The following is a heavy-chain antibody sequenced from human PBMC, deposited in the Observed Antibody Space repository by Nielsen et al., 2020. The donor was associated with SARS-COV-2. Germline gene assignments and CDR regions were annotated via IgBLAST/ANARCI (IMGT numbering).Heavy chain of an antibody. V-gene: IGHV4-31*03. J-gene: IGHJ2*01. CDR1: GGSINLGGYY. CDR2: IYYSGST. Sequence: SETLSLICTVSGGSINLGGYYWTWIRQHPGKGLEWIGYIYYSGSTYYNPSLKRRVTISADTSKNQFSLKLTSVTAADTAVYYCARALYNRASVAYWYFNVWGRGTLVSVSS. D-gene: IGHD3-10*01. CDR3: ARALYNRASVAYWYFNV.